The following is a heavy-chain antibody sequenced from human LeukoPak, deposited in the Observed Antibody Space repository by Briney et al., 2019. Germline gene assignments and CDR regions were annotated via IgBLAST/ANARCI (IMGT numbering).Heavy chain of an antibody. CDR2: IHYSGTT. J-gene: IGHJ4*02. CDR3: ARSLPGAIGAADL. CDR1: GGSISSGSYF. D-gene: IGHD1-26*01. Sequence: KASETLSLTCSVSGGSISSGSYFWVWIRQTPGEGLEWIGNIHYSGTTYYNPSLKSRVTISVDTSKNHFSLKVTSLTPADTGVYYCARSLPGAIGAADLWGQGTLVTVSS. V-gene: IGHV4-39*02.